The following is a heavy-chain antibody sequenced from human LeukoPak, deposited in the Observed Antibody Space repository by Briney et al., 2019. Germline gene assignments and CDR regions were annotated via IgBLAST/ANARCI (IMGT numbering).Heavy chain of an antibody. J-gene: IGHJ6*02. CDR3: ARIVLTPPYGMDV. V-gene: IGHV3-21*01. D-gene: IGHD2/OR15-2a*01. Sequence: GGSLRLSCVASRFTFSSYSMTWVRRAPGAGLGWVSSISFGGGHIFYTDSVKGRFTIFRDDSKNALYLEMNSLRAEDTAVYFCARIVLTPPYGMDVWGQGTTVTVSS. CDR2: ISFGGGHI. CDR1: RFTFSSYS.